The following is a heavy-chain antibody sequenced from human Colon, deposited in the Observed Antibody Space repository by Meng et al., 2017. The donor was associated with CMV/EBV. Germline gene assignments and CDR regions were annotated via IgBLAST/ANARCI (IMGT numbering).Heavy chain of an antibody. D-gene: IGHD3-10*01. CDR3: AKASCYYASGSAFDF. CDR1: GFNFSDYA. V-gene: IGHV3-23*01. CDR2: ISASATGS. Sequence: GESLKISCAASGFNFSDYAMAWVRQAPGKGLEWVSGISASATGSYHADSVKGSFTISRDKSKNARYLEMNSLRDEDTAKYFCAKASCYYASGSAFDFWGQGTVVTVSS. J-gene: IGHJ4*02.